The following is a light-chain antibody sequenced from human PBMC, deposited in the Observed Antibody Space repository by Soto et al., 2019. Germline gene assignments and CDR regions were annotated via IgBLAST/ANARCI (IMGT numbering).Light chain of an antibody. J-gene: IGKJ2*01. CDR3: QQYNQWPPYT. CDR2: GAS. CDR1: QSVRGN. V-gene: IGKV3-15*01. Sequence: EIVMTQSPATLSVSPGERATLSCRASQSVRGNLAWYQQKPGQAPRLLIYGASTRAIGIPARFSGSGSGTEFTLTISSLQSEDFAVYYCQQYNQWPPYTFGQGTKLEIK.